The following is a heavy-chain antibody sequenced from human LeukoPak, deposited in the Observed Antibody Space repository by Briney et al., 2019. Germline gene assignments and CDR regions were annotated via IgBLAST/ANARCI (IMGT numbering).Heavy chain of an antibody. CDR1: GFTFSNYG. CDR2: IWYDGSNK. D-gene: IGHD6-13*01. CDR3: ARGPAPYSSTPADY. Sequence: AGRSLRLSCAASGFTFSNYGMHWVRQAPGKGLEWVAVIWYDGSNKYYADSVKGRFTISRDNSKNTLYLQMNSLRAEDTAVYYCARGPAPYSSTPADYWGQGTLVTVSS. V-gene: IGHV3-33*01. J-gene: IGHJ4*02.